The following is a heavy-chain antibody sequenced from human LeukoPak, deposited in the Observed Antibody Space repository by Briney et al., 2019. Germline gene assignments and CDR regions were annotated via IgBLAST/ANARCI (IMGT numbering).Heavy chain of an antibody. CDR3: ARQAGVT. Sequence: GGSLRLSCAASGFTFDDYAMHWVRQAPGKGLEWVSGISWNSGSIGYADSVTGRFTISRDNAKNSLYLQMNSLRAEDTAVYYCARQAGVTWGQGTLVTVSS. V-gene: IGHV3-9*01. J-gene: IGHJ5*02. CDR1: GFTFDDYA. D-gene: IGHD6-19*01. CDR2: ISWNSGSI.